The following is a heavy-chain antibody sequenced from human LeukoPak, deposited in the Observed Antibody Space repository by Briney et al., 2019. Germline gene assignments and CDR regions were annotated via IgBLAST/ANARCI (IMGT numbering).Heavy chain of an antibody. CDR2: IYTSGST. D-gene: IGHD2-2*02. CDR1: GGSISSYY. CDR3: ARLYCSSTSCYIDERTRYFDL. J-gene: IGHJ2*01. V-gene: IGHV4-4*09. Sequence: SETLSLTCTVSGGSISSYYWSWIRQPPGKGLEGIGYIYTSGSTNYNPSLKSRVTISVDTSKNQFSLKLSSVTAADTAVYYCARLYCSSTSCYIDERTRYFDLWGRGTLVTVSS.